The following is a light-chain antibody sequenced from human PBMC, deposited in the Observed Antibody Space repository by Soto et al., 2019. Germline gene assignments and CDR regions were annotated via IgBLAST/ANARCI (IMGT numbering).Light chain of an antibody. Sequence: EIVMTQSPATLSVSPGERATLSCRASQSVSSNLAWYQQKPGQAPRLLIYGASTRATGIPARFSGSGSGTEFPLTISSLQSEDFAVYYCHQYNNWPPYTFGQGTQLEIK. CDR3: HQYNNWPPYT. V-gene: IGKV3-15*01. CDR2: GAS. J-gene: IGKJ2*01. CDR1: QSVSSN.